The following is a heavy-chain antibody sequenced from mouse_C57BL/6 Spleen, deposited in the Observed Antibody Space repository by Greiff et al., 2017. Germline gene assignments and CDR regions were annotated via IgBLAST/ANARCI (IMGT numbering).Heavy chain of an antibody. CDR3: ARDSSGYGRNYFDY. D-gene: IGHD3-2*02. CDR1: GYSITSGYY. CDR2: ISYEGSN. Sequence: EVQLKESGPGLVKPSQSLSLTCSVTGYSITSGYYWNWIRQFPGNKLEWMGYISYEGSNNYNPSLKNRITITRDTSKNQFFLKLNSVTTEDTATYYCARDSSGYGRNYFDYWGQGTTLTVSS. V-gene: IGHV3-6*01. J-gene: IGHJ2*01.